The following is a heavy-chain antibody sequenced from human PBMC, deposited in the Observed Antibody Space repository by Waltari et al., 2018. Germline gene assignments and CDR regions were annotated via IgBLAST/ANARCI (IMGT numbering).Heavy chain of an antibody. D-gene: IGHD4-17*01. Sequence: QVQLQQWGAGLLKPSETLSLTCAVYGGYFSGYYWSWIRQPPGKGLEWIGEINHSGSTNYNPSLKSRVTISVDTSKNQFSLKLSSVTAADTAVYYCARLRRRDDIWGQGTMVTVSS. CDR3: ARLRRRDDI. J-gene: IGHJ3*02. CDR1: GGYFSGYY. V-gene: IGHV4-34*01. CDR2: INHSGST.